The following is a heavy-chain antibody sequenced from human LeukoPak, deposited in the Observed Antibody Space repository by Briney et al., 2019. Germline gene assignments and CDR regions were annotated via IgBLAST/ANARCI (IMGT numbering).Heavy chain of an antibody. CDR3: ARGRRSLRTIFGVVAYAFDI. CDR1: GGPISSSSYY. CDR2: IYYSGST. Sequence: SETLSLTCTVSGGPISSSSYYWGWIRQPPGKGLEWIGSIYYSGSTYYNQSPKSRVTISVDTSKNQFSLKLSSVTAADTAVYYCARGRRSLRTIFGVVAYAFDIWGQGTMVTMSS. V-gene: IGHV4-39*01. J-gene: IGHJ3*02. D-gene: IGHD3-3*01.